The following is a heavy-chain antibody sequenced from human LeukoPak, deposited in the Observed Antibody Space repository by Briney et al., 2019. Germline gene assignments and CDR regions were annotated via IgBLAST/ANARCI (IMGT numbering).Heavy chain of an antibody. CDR3: AKDRPNYYGSNGHYYRRDGDY. J-gene: IGHJ4*02. Sequence: GGSLRLSCAASEFTFSIYAMSWVRQAPGKGLEWVSSITSAGENTFYTGSVKGRFTISRDNSRITLYLQMNSLRAEDTAIYYCAKDRPNYYGSNGHYYRRDGDYWGQGTLVTVSS. CDR2: ITSAGENT. CDR1: EFTFSIYA. V-gene: IGHV3-23*01. D-gene: IGHD3-22*01.